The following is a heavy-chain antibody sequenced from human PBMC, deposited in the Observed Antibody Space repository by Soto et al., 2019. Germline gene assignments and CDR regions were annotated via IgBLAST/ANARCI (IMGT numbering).Heavy chain of an antibody. Sequence: QVQLVESGGGVVQPGRSLRLSCAASGFTFSSYGMHWVRQAPGKGLEWVAVIWYDGSNKYYADSVKGRFTISRDNSKNSLYLQMNRLRAEDTAVYYCARDYTPRGAMVSYWGQGTLVTVSS. J-gene: IGHJ4*02. CDR3: ARDYTPRGAMVSY. D-gene: IGHD5-18*01. V-gene: IGHV3-33*01. CDR2: IWYDGSNK. CDR1: GFTFSSYG.